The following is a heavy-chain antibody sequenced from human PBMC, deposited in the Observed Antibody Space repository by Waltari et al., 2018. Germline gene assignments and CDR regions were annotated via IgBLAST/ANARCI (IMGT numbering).Heavy chain of an antibody. CDR3: ARVWGSMTTVTTLDH. CDR1: GGTFSSYD. J-gene: IGHJ4*02. D-gene: IGHD4-17*01. CDR2: IIPIVGVA. Sequence: QVQLVQSGAEMKKPGSAVKVSCKASGGTFSSYDVSWVRQAPGQGLEWMGGIIPIVGVATYAQKFQDRVTIVADESTSTVYMEVRSLTSEDTAMYYCARVWGSMTTVTTLDHWGQGTLVSVSS. V-gene: IGHV1-69*12.